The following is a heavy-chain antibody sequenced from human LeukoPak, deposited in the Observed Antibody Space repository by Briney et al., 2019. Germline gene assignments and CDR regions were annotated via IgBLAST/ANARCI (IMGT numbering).Heavy chain of an antibody. CDR3: VKSPRRSPSAIYGDYGTYDS. V-gene: IGHV3-64D*08. J-gene: IGHJ4*02. CDR1: GFTFRRFA. CDR2: ISGYGDSS. D-gene: IGHD4-17*01. Sequence: PGGSLRLSCPACGFTFRRFAMFWVRQARGKGLEYVSAISGYGDSSHYADSLRGRFTISRDNSKNTVDLQINTLTPEDTAVYYCVKSPRRSPSAIYGDYGTYDSWGQGTLVTVSS.